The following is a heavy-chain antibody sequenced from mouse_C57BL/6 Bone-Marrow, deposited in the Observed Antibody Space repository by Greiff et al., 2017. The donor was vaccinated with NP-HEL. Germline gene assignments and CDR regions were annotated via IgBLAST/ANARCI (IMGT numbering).Heavy chain of an antibody. CDR3: ASPNYYGSSYEAWFAY. CDR2: ISNGGGST. CDR1: GFTFSDYY. D-gene: IGHD1-1*01. V-gene: IGHV5-12*01. Sequence: EVMLVESGGGLVQPGGSLKLSCAASGFTFSDYYMYWVRQTPEKRLEWVAYISNGGGSTYYPDPVKGRFTISRDNAKNTLYLQMSRLKSEDTAMYYCASPNYYGSSYEAWFAYWGQGTLVTVSA. J-gene: IGHJ3*01.